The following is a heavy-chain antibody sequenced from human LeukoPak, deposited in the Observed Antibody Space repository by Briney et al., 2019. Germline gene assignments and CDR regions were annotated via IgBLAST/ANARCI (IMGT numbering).Heavy chain of an antibody. CDR1: GYTFTSYG. CDR2: ISAYNGNT. CDR3: ARAIAARSKFDY. J-gene: IGHJ4*02. Sequence: ASVTVSCKASGYTFTSYGISWVRQAPGQGLEWMGWISAYNGNTNYAQKLQGRVTMTTDTSTSTAYMELRSLRSDDTAVYYCARAIAARSKFDYWGQGTLVTVSS. D-gene: IGHD6-6*01. V-gene: IGHV1-18*01.